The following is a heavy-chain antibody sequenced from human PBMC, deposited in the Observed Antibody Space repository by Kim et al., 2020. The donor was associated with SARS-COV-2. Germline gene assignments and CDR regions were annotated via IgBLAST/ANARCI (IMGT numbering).Heavy chain of an antibody. D-gene: IGHD3-10*01. V-gene: IGHV3-23*01. CDR3: AKGREFHYYGLGSAFD. J-gene: IGHJ4*01. CDR2: ISNTGRAT. CDR1: GLTFGNYA. Sequence: GGSLRLSCIASGLTFGNYAMIWVRQAPGKGLEWVSIISNTGRATDYPDSVKGRFIISRDNSKNTLYLQMNNLRAEDTAMYYCAKGREFHYYGLGSAFD.